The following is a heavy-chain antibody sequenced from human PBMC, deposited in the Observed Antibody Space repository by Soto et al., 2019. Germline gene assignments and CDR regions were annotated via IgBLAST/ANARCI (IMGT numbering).Heavy chain of an antibody. CDR2: IYYTGNP. CDR3: AAGLDHNKVGY. Sequence: QVRLQESGPGLVEPSETLSLTCTVSGGSISPSYWNWVRQPPGKRLELIGCIYYTGNPYYNPSLKRRVTISPDTSQNQFSLEVPSVTAADTAMYYCAAGLDHNKVGYWGQGTLVTVSS. V-gene: IGHV4-59*01. J-gene: IGHJ4*02. CDR1: GGSISPSY. D-gene: IGHD3-16*01.